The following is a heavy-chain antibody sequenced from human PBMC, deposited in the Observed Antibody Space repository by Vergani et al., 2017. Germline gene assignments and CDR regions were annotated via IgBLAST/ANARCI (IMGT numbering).Heavy chain of an antibody. CDR1: GGSINSHNYY. D-gene: IGHD3-16*01. V-gene: IGHV3-21*01. CDR2: ISSSSSYI. CDR3: ARPLIGLHAFDI. Sequence: VQLQESGPGLVKPSQTLSLTCTVSGGSINSHNYYWSWIRQPAGKGLEWVSSISSSSSYIYYADSVKGRFTISRDNAKNSLYLQMNSLRAEDTAVYYCARPLIGLHAFDIWGQGTMVTVSS. J-gene: IGHJ3*02.